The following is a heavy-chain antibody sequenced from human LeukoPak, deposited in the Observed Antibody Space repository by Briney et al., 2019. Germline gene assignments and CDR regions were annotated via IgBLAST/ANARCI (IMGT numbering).Heavy chain of an antibody. V-gene: IGHV3-48*03. J-gene: IGHJ6*03. CDR1: GFTFSSYE. CDR2: VSSSGTT. CDR3: ARVLRYCSGGNCYSGGLGYMDV. Sequence: GGSLRLSCAASGFTFSSYEMNWVRQAPGKGLEWVSYVSSSGTTYYADCVKGRFTISRDNAKNSLFLQMNSLRAEDTAVYYCARVLRYCSGGNCYSGGLGYMDVWGKGTTVTISS. D-gene: IGHD2-15*01.